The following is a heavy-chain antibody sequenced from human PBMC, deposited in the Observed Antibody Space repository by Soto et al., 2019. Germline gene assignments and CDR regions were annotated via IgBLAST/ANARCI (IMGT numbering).Heavy chain of an antibody. CDR3: ARVGSSYSYYFDY. CDR2: IIPIFGTA. J-gene: IGHJ4*02. D-gene: IGHD6-13*01. V-gene: IGHV1-69*13. Sequence: ASVKVSCKASGGTFSSYAISWVRQAPGQGLEWMGGIIPIFGTANYAQKFQGRVTITADESTSTAYMELSSLRSEDTAVYYCARVGSSYSYYFDYWGQGTLVTVSS. CDR1: GGTFSSYA.